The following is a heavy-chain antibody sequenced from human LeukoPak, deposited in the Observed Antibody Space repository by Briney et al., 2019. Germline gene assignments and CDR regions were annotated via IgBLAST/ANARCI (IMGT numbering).Heavy chain of an antibody. CDR1: GGTFSSYT. CDR3: SVRGLIDGGGSYFDY. D-gene: IGHD3-10*01. Sequence: GASVKVSCKASGGTFSSYTISWVRQAPGQGLEWMGRIIPILDITNYAQKFQGRVTITADKPTSTAYMELSSLKSEDTAVYYCSVRGLIDGGGSYFDYWGQGTLVTVSS. V-gene: IGHV1-69*02. CDR2: IIPILDIT. J-gene: IGHJ4*02.